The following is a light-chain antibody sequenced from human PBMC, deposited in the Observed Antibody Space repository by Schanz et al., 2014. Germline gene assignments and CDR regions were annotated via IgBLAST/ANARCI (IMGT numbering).Light chain of an antibody. J-gene: IGLJ2*01. CDR3: SSHTAITTAVV. CDR1: SSDIGAYNY. Sequence: QSALTQPASVSGSPGQSITISCTGTSSDIGAYNYVSWYQQHPGKAPKLILYEVSARPSGISIRFSGSKSGNTASLTISGLQAEDEADYHCSSHTAITTAVVFGGGTKLTVL. CDR2: EVS. V-gene: IGLV2-14*03.